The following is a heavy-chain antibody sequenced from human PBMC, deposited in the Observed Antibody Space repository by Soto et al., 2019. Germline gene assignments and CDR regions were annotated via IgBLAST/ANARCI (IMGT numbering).Heavy chain of an antibody. J-gene: IGHJ4*02. Sequence: EVQLVESGGGLVQPGGSLKLSWAASGFPFSGSAMHWVRQASGKGLEWVGRIRSKANSYATAYAASVKGRFTISRDDSKNTAYLQMNSLKTEDTAVYYCTRHSREGFDYWGQGTLVTVSS. CDR1: GFPFSGSA. CDR2: IRSKANSYAT. D-gene: IGHD6-6*01. V-gene: IGHV3-73*02. CDR3: TRHSREGFDY.